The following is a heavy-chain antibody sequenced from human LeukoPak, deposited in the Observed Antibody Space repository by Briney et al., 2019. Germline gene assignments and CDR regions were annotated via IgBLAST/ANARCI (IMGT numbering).Heavy chain of an antibody. Sequence: GASVKVSCKASGYTFTNYDINWVRQATGQGLEWMGWMNPNSGNTGYAQKFQGRVTMTRDTSISTAYMELSRLRSDDTAVYYCAREMAADAFDIWGQGTMVTVSS. J-gene: IGHJ3*02. D-gene: IGHD5-24*01. V-gene: IGHV1-8*01. CDR2: MNPNSGNT. CDR3: AREMAADAFDI. CDR1: GYTFTNYD.